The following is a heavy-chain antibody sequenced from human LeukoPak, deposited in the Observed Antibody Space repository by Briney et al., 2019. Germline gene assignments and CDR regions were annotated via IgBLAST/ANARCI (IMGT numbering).Heavy chain of an antibody. D-gene: IGHD6-13*01. V-gene: IGHV3-11*01. J-gene: IGHJ5*02. CDR2: ISSSGSTI. CDR3: ARTDSSSWYPNWFGP. Sequence: GGSLRLSCATSGFTFSDYYMSWIRQAPGKGLEWVSYISSSGSTIYYADSVKGRITISRDNAKYSLYLQMNSLRAEDTAVYYCARTDSSSWYPNWFGPWGQGTLVTVSS. CDR1: GFTFSDYY.